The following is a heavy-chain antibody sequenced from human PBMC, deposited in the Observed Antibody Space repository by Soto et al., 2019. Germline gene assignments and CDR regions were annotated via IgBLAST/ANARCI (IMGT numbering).Heavy chain of an antibody. V-gene: IGHV1-69*12. J-gene: IGHJ6*02. Sequence: QVQLVQSGAEVKNPGSSVKVSCKASGGTFTSYAISWVRQAPGQGLEWMGGIIPIFGTADNAQKFQGRVTITADECTGTADMELSSLRSEATAVYYCATPRLPNYYYSGMDVWCQGTTVTVSS. D-gene: IGHD5-18*01. CDR1: GGTFTSYA. CDR2: IIPIFGTA. CDR3: ATPRLPNYYYSGMDV.